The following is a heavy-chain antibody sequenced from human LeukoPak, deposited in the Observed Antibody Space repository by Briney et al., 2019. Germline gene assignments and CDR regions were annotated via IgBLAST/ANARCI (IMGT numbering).Heavy chain of an antibody. CDR1: GFTFSNYG. D-gene: IGHD2-15*01. CDR2: IWYDGSNK. Sequence: GGSLRLSCAASGFTFSNYGMHWVRQAPGKGLEWVAIIWYDGSNKYYADSVKGRFTISRDNSKNTLYLEMNSLRAEDTAVYYCARGGGGRLFYYYAMDVWGQGTTVTVAS. CDR3: ARGGGGRLFYYYAMDV. V-gene: IGHV3-33*01. J-gene: IGHJ6*02.